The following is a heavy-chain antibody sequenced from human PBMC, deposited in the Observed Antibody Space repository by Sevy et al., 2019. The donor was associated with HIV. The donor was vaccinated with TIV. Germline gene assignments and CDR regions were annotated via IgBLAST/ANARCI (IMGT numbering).Heavy chain of an antibody. CDR1: GGFLDVFG. CDR2: AYYNGGT. J-gene: IGHJ4*02. Sequence: SETLSLTCTVFGGFLDVFGWTWVRQPPGKGLEWIGYAYYNGGTNYNPSLKSRLTIPVGTSARQFSLHLNSVTAADTAIYYCARDNWGSIDYWGQGVLVTVSS. V-gene: IGHV4-59*01. D-gene: IGHD7-27*01. CDR3: ARDNWGSIDY.